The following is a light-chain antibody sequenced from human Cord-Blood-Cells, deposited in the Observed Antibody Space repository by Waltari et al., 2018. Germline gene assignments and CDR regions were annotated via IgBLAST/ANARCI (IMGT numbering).Light chain of an antibody. V-gene: IGLV2-23*01. CDR2: EGS. CDR3: CSYAGSSTWV. J-gene: IGLJ3*02. CDR1: SSDVGSYNL. Sequence: QSALTQSASVSGSPGQSITIPCTGTSSDVGSYNLVSWYQQHPGKATKLLIYEGSKRPLGVSNRLSGSKSGNTASLTISGLQAEDEADYYCCSYAGSSTWVFGGGTKLTVL.